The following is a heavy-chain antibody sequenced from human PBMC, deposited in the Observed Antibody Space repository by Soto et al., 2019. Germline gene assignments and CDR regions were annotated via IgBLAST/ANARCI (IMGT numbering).Heavy chain of an antibody. CDR2: IYYSGST. CDR1: GGSISSGGYC. D-gene: IGHD3-22*01. J-gene: IGHJ4*01. CDR3: ARLYYDGSGYYYFDS. Sequence: SETLSLTCTVAGGSISSGGYCWSWIRQHPGKGLEWIGYIYYSGSTYYNPSLKSRVTMSMDTSNNQFSLKVTSVTAADTAVYYCARLYYDGSGYYYFDSWGHGTLVTVSS. V-gene: IGHV4-31*03.